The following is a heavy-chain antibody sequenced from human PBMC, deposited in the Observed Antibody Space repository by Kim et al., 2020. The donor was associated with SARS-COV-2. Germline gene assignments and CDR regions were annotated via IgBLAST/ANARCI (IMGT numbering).Heavy chain of an antibody. V-gene: IGHV7-4-1*02. CDR1: GYTFTSYA. CDR3: ARERGNSGYGDPVGYYYYYGMDV. Sequence: ASVKVSCKASGYTFTSYAMNWVRQAPGQGLEWMGWINTNTGNPTYAQGFTGRFVFSLDTSVSTAYLQISSLKAEDTAVYYCARERGNSGYGDPVGYYYYYGMDVWGQGTTVTVSS. D-gene: IGHD5-12*01. J-gene: IGHJ6*02. CDR2: INTNTGNP.